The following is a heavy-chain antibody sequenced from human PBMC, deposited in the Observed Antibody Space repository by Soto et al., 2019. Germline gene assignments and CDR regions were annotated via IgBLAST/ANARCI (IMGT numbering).Heavy chain of an antibody. D-gene: IGHD4-17*01. V-gene: IGHV4-4*07. Sequence: PSETLSLTCSVSGGSMSNFYWSWIRKTAGKGLERMGRVYATGTSDYNPSLRSRIAMSVDISKKTFSLRLRSVTAADTGVYYCVRDGSKTLRDCFDPWGQGILVTVSS. CDR1: GGSMSNFY. CDR2: VYATGTS. CDR3: VRDGSKTLRDCFDP. J-gene: IGHJ5*02.